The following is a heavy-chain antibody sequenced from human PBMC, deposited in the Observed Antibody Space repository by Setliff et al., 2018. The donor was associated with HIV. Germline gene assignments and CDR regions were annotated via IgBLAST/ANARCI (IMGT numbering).Heavy chain of an antibody. J-gene: IGHJ3*02. CDR2: IDPNGGAT. CDR3: ARAGGGATDQAFDI. V-gene: IGHV1-46*01. CDR1: GYSFTSYF. D-gene: IGHD2-2*01. Sequence: GASVKVSCQAFGYSFTSYFLHWVRQAPGQGLEWLGIIDPNGGATNNAQKLQGRLTVTTDTSTSTLYMELSNLRPDDTAVYYRARAGGGATDQAFDIWGQGTMVTVSS.